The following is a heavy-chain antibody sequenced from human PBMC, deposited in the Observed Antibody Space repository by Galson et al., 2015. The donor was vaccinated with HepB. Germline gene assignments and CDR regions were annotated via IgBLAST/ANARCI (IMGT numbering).Heavy chain of an antibody. CDR3: ARGDGYNYVSEGGPDY. CDR1: GYTFTSYG. J-gene: IGHJ4*02. V-gene: IGHV1-18*01. D-gene: IGHD5-24*01. Sequence: SVKVSCKASGYTFTSYGISWVRQAPGQGLEWMGWISAYNGNTNYAQKLQGRVTMTTDTSTSTAYMELRSLRSDDTAVYYCARGDGYNYVSEGGPDYWGQGTLVIVSS. CDR2: ISAYNGNT.